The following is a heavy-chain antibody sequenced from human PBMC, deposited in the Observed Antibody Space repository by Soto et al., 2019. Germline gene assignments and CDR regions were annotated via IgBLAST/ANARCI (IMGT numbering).Heavy chain of an antibody. Sequence: ASVKVSCKASGYTFTSYGISWVRQAPGQGLEWMGWISAYNGNTNYAQKLQGRVTMTTDTSTSTAYMELRSLRSDDTAVYYCARGKSTYYYDSSGYSNWFDPWGQGTLVTVSS. CDR2: ISAYNGNT. CDR1: GYTFTSYG. CDR3: ARGKSTYYYDSSGYSNWFDP. V-gene: IGHV1-18*01. J-gene: IGHJ5*02. D-gene: IGHD3-22*01.